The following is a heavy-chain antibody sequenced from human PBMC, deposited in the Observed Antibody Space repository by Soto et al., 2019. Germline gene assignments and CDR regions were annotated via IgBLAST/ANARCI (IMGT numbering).Heavy chain of an antibody. D-gene: IGHD2-15*01. CDR1: GDSVSSNGAC. V-gene: IGHV6-1*01. CDR3: ARVHCSAGTCLDGLDF. J-gene: IGHJ6*04. CDR2: IYYRSKWFH. Sequence: SQTLSLTCVISGDSVSSNGACWNWIRQSPSRGLQWLGRIYYRSKWFHDYAASVESRMAINPDTSRNQFSLQLNYVTPEDTAVYYCARVHCSAGTCLDGLDFWGEGTTVTVSS.